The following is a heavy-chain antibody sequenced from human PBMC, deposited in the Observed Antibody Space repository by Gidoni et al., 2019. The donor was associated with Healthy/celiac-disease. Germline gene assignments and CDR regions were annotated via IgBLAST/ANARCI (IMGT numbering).Heavy chain of an antibody. CDR1: GCTFSGSA. CDR2: IRSKANSYAT. D-gene: IGHD3-22*01. CDR3: TTTSYYYDSSGVY. J-gene: IGHJ4*02. V-gene: IGHV3-73*02. Sequence: EVQLVESGGGLVQPGGSLKLSCEAPGCTFSGSAMHWVRQASGKGLEWVGRIRSKANSYATAYAASVKGRFTISRDDSKNTAYLQMNSLKTEDTAVYYCTTTSYYYDSSGVYWGQGTLVTVSS.